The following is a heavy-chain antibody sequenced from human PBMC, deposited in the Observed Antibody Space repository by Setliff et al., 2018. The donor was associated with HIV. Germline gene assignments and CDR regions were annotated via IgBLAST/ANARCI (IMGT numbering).Heavy chain of an antibody. Sequence: PSETLSLTCAVSGYSISSGYYWGWIRQPPGKGLEWIGCIYQSGSTYYNVSLKSRVIISVDTPKNQFSLKLNSVTAADTAIYYCARSYCGGGLCFRGLDLWGQGTTVTVSS. V-gene: IGHV4-38-2*01. CDR1: GYSISSGYY. CDR3: ARSYCGGGLCFRGLDL. CDR2: IYQSGST. J-gene: IGHJ6*02. D-gene: IGHD2-21*01.